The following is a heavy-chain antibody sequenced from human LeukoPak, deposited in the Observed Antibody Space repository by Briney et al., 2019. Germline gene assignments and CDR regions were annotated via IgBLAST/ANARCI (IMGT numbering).Heavy chain of an antibody. J-gene: IGHJ4*02. D-gene: IGHD3-10*01. Sequence: PGGSLRLSCAASGFTFSSYSMNWVRQAPGKGLEWVSYISSSSSTIYYADSVKGRFTISRDNAKNSLYLQMNSLRAEDTAVYYCARGYRLLWFGELSFDYWGQGTLVTVSS. CDR1: GFTFSSYS. CDR2: ISSSSSTI. V-gene: IGHV3-48*04. CDR3: ARGYRLLWFGELSFDY.